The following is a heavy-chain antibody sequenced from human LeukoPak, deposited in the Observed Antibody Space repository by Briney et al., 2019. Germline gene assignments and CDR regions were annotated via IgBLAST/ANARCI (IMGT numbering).Heavy chain of an antibody. D-gene: IGHD5-18*01. J-gene: IGHJ3*02. Sequence: PGGSLRLSCAASGFSFSSYTMNWVRQAPGKGLEWVSSISISSSSIYYADSVKGRFTISRDNAKNSLYLQMNSLRAEDTAVYYCARERGYSSSAFIIWGQGTMVTVSS. V-gene: IGHV3-21*01. CDR1: GFSFSSYT. CDR2: ISISSSSI. CDR3: ARERGYSSSAFII.